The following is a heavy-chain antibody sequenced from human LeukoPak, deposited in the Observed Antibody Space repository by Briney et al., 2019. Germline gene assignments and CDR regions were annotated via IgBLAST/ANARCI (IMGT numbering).Heavy chain of an antibody. V-gene: IGHV5-51*01. D-gene: IGHD6-13*01. CDR3: ARGIGAVLNWFDP. CDR1: GYPSATYL. Sequence: GESLRISGKGSGYPSATYLVAWLRQMPGKGLKWMGIISPDDAEITYSPSFQGQFTISADKCIRTAYLQWSSLKASDTGIYYCARGIGAVLNWFDPWGQGTLVTVCS. CDR2: ISPDDAEI. J-gene: IGHJ5*02.